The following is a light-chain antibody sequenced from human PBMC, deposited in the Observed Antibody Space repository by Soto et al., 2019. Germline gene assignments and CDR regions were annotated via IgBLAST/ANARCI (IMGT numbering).Light chain of an antibody. Sequence: QSVLTQHASVSGSPGQSITISCTGTSSDVGGYNYVSWYQQQPGEAPKLMIYDVSNRPSGVSNRFSGSKSGNTASLTISGLQAEDEADYYCSSYTSSSTLKVFGTGTKVTVL. V-gene: IGLV2-14*01. J-gene: IGLJ1*01. CDR2: DVS. CDR3: SSYTSSSTLKV. CDR1: SSDVGGYNY.